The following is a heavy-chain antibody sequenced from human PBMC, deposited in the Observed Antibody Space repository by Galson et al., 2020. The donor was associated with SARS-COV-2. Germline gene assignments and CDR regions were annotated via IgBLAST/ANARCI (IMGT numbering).Heavy chain of an antibody. CDR2: INPNSGGT. D-gene: IGHD6-19*01. CDR3: ARERIAVAGPHDAFDI. V-gene: IGHV1-2*02. Sequence: ASVKVSCKASGYTFTGYYMHWVRQAPGQGLEWMGWINPNSGGTNYAQKFQGRVTMTRDTSISTAYMELSRLRSDDTAVYYCARERIAVAGPHDAFDIWGQGTMVTVSS. CDR1: GYTFTGYY. J-gene: IGHJ3*02.